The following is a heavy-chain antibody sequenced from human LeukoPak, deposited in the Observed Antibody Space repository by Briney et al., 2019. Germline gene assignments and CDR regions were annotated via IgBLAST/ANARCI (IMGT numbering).Heavy chain of an antibody. CDR3: AREAMGWQHLWNWFDP. J-gene: IGHJ5*02. CDR2: IYYSGST. Sequence: SETLSLTCTVSGGSISSYYWSWIRQPPGKGLEWIGYIYYSGSTNYNPSLKSRVTISVDTSKNQFSLKLSSVTAADTAVYYCAREAMGWQHLWNWFDPWGQGTLVTVSS. CDR1: GGSISSYY. D-gene: IGHD6-13*01. V-gene: IGHV4-59*01.